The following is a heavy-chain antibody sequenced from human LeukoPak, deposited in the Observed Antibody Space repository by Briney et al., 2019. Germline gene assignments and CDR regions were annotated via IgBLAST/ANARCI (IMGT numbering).Heavy chain of an antibody. J-gene: IGHJ4*02. D-gene: IGHD5-12*01. CDR1: GFSFNNYA. CDR3: VKGGYDFVEVAYFDF. Sequence: GGSLRLSCAASGFSFNNYAIGWVRQAPGKGLEWVSIIIASSGSTFYADSVKGRFTISRDNSKNTLYLQMNSLRVEDTAVYYCVKGGYDFVEVAYFDFWGQGTLVTVSS. V-gene: IGHV3-23*01. CDR2: IIASSGST.